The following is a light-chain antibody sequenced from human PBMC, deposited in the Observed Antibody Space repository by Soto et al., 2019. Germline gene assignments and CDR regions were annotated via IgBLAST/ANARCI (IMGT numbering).Light chain of an antibody. J-gene: IGLJ2*01. Sequence: QSVLTQPPSVSAAPGQTVTISCSGSSSNIGNNYVSWYQQFPGTAPKLLIYDSNMRPSGIPDRFSGSKSGTSATLGITGLLTGDEADYYCGTWDSSLSAVVFGGGTKLTVL. CDR3: GTWDSSLSAVV. CDR1: SSNIGNNY. CDR2: DSN. V-gene: IGLV1-51*01.